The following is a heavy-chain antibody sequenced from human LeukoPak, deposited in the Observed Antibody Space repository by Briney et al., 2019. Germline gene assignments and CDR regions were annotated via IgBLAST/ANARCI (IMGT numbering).Heavy chain of an antibody. CDR1: GRSISSYY. V-gene: IGHV4-59*01. CDR2: IYYSGST. D-gene: IGHD2-15*01. CDR3: AGVQPPSHSNDS. J-gene: IGHJ4*02. Sequence: PWESLSLTFTMSGRSISSYYCGSVRQPPGKGLGWVGSIYYSGSTNYNPSRKSRVTKSVDTSNNQFSLKLSYMTAPGQGVYYRAGVQPPSHSNDSWGQGTLVTVSS.